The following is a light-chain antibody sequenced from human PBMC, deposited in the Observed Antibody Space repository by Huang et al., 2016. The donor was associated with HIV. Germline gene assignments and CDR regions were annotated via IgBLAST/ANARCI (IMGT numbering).Light chain of an antibody. CDR1: QTIRNS. CDR2: AAS. J-gene: IGKJ2*01. Sequence: DIQMTQSPSSLSASIGDTVTITCRASQTIRNSLNWYQQKPGKAPKLLIFAASRLPDGVPSRFSGSGFGTDFTLTITSLQPEDLSTYYCHQSYNPPYTFGRGTKLEIK. CDR3: HQSYNPPYT. V-gene: IGKV1-39*01.